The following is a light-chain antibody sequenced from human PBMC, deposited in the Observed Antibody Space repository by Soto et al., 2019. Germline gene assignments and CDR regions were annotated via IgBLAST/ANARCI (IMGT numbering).Light chain of an antibody. Sequence: EIVLTQSPGTLSLSPGERATLSCRASQSVSSSYLAWFQQKPGQAPRLLIYGASSRATGIPDRFSGSGSGTDFTLTISRLEPEDFVVFYCQQYASSPHTFGQGTKLEIK. CDR2: GAS. CDR3: QQYASSPHT. CDR1: QSVSSSY. J-gene: IGKJ2*01. V-gene: IGKV3-20*01.